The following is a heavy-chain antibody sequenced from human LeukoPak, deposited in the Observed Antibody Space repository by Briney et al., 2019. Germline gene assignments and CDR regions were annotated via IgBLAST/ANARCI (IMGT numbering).Heavy chain of an antibody. J-gene: IGHJ4*02. Sequence: PGGSLRLSCAASGFTFSSYGMHWVRQAPGKGLEWVAFIRYDGSNKYYADSVKGRFTISRDNSKNTLYLQMNSLRAEDTAVYYCAKTTTDRLQYFDYWGQGTLVTVSS. V-gene: IGHV3-30*02. CDR2: IRYDGSNK. CDR1: GFTFSSYG. D-gene: IGHD4-11*01. CDR3: AKTTTDRLQYFDY.